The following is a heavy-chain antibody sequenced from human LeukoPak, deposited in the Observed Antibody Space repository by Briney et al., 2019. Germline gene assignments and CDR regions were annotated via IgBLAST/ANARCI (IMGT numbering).Heavy chain of an antibody. V-gene: IGHV3-9*01. CDR2: ISWNSGSI. CDR1: GFTFDDYA. Sequence: SLRLSCAASGFTFDDYAMHWVRQAPGKGLEWVSGISWNSGSIGYADSVKGRFTISRDNAKNSLYLQMNSLRAEDTALYYCAKDLGYPYCSGGSCSTYGFDYWGRGTLVTVSS. CDR3: AKDLGYPYCSGGSCSTYGFDY. J-gene: IGHJ4*02. D-gene: IGHD2-15*01.